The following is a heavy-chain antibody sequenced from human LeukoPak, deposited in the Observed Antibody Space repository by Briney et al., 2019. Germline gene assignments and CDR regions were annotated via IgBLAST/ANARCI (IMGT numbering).Heavy chain of an antibody. J-gene: IGHJ4*02. V-gene: IGHV4-59*01. CDR2: IYYNGNT. Sequence: SETLSLTCTVSGGSLSIYYWSWIRQPPGKGLEWIGYIYYNGNTNYNPSLKRRVTMSVDTSRNRFSLKLTSVTAADTAVYYCASLDYWGQGTLVTVSS. CDR3: ASLDY. CDR1: GGSLSIYY.